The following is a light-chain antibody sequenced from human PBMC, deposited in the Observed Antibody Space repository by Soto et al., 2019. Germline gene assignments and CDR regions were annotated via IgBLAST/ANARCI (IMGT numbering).Light chain of an antibody. CDR1: QSINTW. CDR3: QQYNSSPFT. V-gene: IGKV1-5*03. CDR2: KAS. J-gene: IGKJ3*01. Sequence: DIQMTQFPSTLSASVGDRVTIACRASQSINTWLAWYQQKPGEAPKLPIYKASSLESGVPSRFTGSGSRTEFTLTITCLQPDYFATYYCQQYNSSPFTSGPGTKGISN.